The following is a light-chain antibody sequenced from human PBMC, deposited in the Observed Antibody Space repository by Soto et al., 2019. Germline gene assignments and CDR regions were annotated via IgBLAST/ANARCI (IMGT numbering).Light chain of an antibody. CDR1: SSDVGGYNY. Sequence: QSVLTQPASVSGSPGQSITISCTGTSSDVGGYNYVSLYQQHPGKAPKLMIYDVSNRPSGVSNRFSGSKSGNTASLTISGLQAEDEADYSCSSYTSSSTLVVFGGGTKLTVL. J-gene: IGLJ2*01. CDR2: DVS. CDR3: SSYTSSSTLVV. V-gene: IGLV2-14*01.